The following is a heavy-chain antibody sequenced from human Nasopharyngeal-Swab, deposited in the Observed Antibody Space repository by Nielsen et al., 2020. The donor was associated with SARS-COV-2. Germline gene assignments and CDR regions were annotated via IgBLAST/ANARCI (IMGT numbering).Heavy chain of an antibody. CDR2: ISSSSSTS. Sequence: VRQAPGKGLEWVAYISSSSSTSYYADSVKGRFTISRDNPKNSLYLQMNSLRAEDTAVYYCARDIITGTIVGAFDIWGQGTMVTVSS. J-gene: IGHJ3*02. V-gene: IGHV3-48*01. CDR3: ARDIITGTIVGAFDI. D-gene: IGHD1-7*01.